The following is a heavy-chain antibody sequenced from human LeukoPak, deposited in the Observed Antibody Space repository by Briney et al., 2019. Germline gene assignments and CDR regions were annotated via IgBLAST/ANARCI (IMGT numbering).Heavy chain of an antibody. J-gene: IGHJ4*02. V-gene: IGHV4-4*02. CDR3: SRESGPFCPFGH. D-gene: IGHD1-26*01. Sequence: SGTLSLTCGVSGGSTTTTNYWSWVRQPPGGGLEWIGEISLAGRTRYNPSLKSRVNISIDESKNHLYLNLASVTAADTAVYYCSRESGPFCPFGHWGQGTLVAVTS. CDR2: ISLAGRT. CDR1: GGSTTTTNY.